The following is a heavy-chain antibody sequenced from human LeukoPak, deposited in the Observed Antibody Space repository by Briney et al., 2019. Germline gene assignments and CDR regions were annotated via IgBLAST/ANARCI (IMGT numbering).Heavy chain of an antibody. J-gene: IGHJ4*02. CDR1: IFTFSSYA. V-gene: IGHV3-23*01. CDR2: ISGSGGST. Sequence: PGGYLRLSCAASIFTFSSYAMSWVRQAPGKGLEWVSAISGSGGSTYYADSVKGRFTISRDNSKNTLYLQMNSLRAEDTAVYYCAKLGEGTYYYDSSAYYDHTYYFDYWGQGTLVTVSS. D-gene: IGHD3-22*01. CDR3: AKLGEGTYYYDSSAYYDHTYYFDY.